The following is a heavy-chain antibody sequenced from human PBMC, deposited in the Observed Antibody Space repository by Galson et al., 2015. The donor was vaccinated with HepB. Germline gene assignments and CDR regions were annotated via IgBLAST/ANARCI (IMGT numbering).Heavy chain of an antibody. Sequence: SVKVSCKASGYSFTNYAMNWVRQAPGQGLEWMGWISAYNGNTNYAQKLQGRVTMTTDTSTSTAYMELRSLRSDDTAVYYCARDRFEALLLDWGQGTLVTVSS. D-gene: IGHD2-15*01. V-gene: IGHV1-18*01. J-gene: IGHJ4*02. CDR1: GYSFTNYA. CDR2: ISAYNGNT. CDR3: ARDRFEALLLD.